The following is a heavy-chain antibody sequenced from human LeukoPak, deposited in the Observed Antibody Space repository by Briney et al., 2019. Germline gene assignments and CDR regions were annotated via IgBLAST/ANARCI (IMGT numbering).Heavy chain of an antibody. CDR1: GGSFSGDF. CDR3: ARHLFGSGYYPDY. J-gene: IGHJ4*02. V-gene: IGHV4-34*01. Sequence: SETLSLTCAVYGGSFSGDFWSWIRQSPGKGLEWIGEINHGGSTTYNPSLQSRVTMSVDTSTNQISLKMTSVTATDTAVYYCARHLFGSGYYPDYWGQGTLVTVSS. CDR2: INHGGST. D-gene: IGHD3-22*01.